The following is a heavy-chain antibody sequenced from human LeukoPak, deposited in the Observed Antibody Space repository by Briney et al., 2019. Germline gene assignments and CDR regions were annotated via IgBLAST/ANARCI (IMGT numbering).Heavy chain of an antibody. V-gene: IGHV4-38-2*02. J-gene: IGHJ4*02. CDR2: IYHSGST. Sequence: SETLSLTCTVSGYSISSGYYWGWIRQPPGKGLEWIGSIYHSGSTYYNPSLKSRVTISVDTSKNQFSLKLSSVIAADTAVYYCAREEGYWGQGTLVTVSS. CDR3: AREEGY. CDR1: GYSISSGYY.